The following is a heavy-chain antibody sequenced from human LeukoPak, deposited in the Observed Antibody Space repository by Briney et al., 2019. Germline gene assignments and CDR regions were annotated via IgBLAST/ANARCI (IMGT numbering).Heavy chain of an antibody. CDR3: AREDYGGAFDI. CDR2: ISSDGSNK. Sequence: PGGPLRLSCAASGFTFSSYAMHWVRQAPGKGLEWVALISSDGSNKKYADSVKGRFTISRDNSNSTLYLQMNSLRAEDTAVHYCAREDYGGAFDIWGQGKIVSVSS. J-gene: IGHJ3*02. V-gene: IGHV3-30-3*01. CDR1: GFTFSSYA. D-gene: IGHD4-23*01.